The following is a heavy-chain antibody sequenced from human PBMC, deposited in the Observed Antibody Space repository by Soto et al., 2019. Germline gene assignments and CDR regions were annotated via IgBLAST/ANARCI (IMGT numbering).Heavy chain of an antibody. CDR3: ARMGPMAARPSY. V-gene: IGHV3-11*01. D-gene: IGHD6-6*01. Sequence: QVQLVESGGGLVKPGGSLRLSCAASGFTFSDYDMSWIRQAPGKGLEWVSFVSSSGTTIYYADSVKGRFTISRDNAKNSLYLQMNSLRAEDTAVYYCARMGPMAARPSYWGQGTLVTVSS. CDR1: GFTFSDYD. CDR2: VSSSGTTI. J-gene: IGHJ4*02.